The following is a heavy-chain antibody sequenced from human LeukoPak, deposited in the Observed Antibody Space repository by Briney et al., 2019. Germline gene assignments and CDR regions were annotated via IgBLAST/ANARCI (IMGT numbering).Heavy chain of an antibody. V-gene: IGHV4-59*01. CDR1: GGSISSYY. J-gene: IGHJ4*01. Sequence: SETLSLTCTVSGGSISSYYWSWIWQPPGKGLEWIGYIYYSGSTNYNPSLKSRVTISVDTSKNQFSLKLSSVTAADTAVYYCASMRTAMAENDHWGQGTLVTVSS. CDR2: IYYSGST. D-gene: IGHD5-18*01. CDR3: ASMRTAMAENDH.